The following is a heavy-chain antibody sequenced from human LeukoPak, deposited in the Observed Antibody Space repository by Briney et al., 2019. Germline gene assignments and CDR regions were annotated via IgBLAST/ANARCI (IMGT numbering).Heavy chain of an antibody. J-gene: IGHJ4*02. V-gene: IGHV4-4*02. CDR3: ARDRTASRYDSSGPFDY. D-gene: IGHD3-22*01. Sequence: SGTLSLTCAVSGGSISSSNWWSWVRQPPGKGLEWIGEIYHSGSTNYNPSLKSRVTISVDKSKNQFSLKLSFVTAADTAVYYCARDRTASRYDSSGPFDYWGQGTLVTVSS. CDR1: GGSISSSNW. CDR2: IYHSGST.